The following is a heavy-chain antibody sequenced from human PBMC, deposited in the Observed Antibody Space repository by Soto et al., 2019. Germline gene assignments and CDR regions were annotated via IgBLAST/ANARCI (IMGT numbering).Heavy chain of an antibody. CDR1: GGSISSGDYY. J-gene: IGHJ6*02. CDR3: ARRRGTTYYYGMDV. V-gene: IGHV4-30-4*01. D-gene: IGHD3-16*01. CDR2: IYYSGST. Sequence: QVQLQESGPGLVKPSQTLSLTCTVSGGSISSGDYYWSWIRQPPGKGLEWIGYIYYSGSTYCNPSLKCRVTISVDTSKNQFSLKLNSVTAADTAVYYCARRRGTTYYYGMDVWGQGTTVTVSS.